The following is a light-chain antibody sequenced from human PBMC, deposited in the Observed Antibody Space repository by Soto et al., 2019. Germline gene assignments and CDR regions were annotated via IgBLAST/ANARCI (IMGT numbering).Light chain of an antibody. Sequence: QSVLTQPASVSGSPGHSITISCTGTSSDVGSYNLVSWYQQHPGKAPKLMIYEVTTRPSGVSNRFSGPKSGNTASLTISGLQAEDEADYYCCSYASSTTYVFGTGTKVTVL. J-gene: IGLJ1*01. CDR3: CSYASSTTYV. V-gene: IGLV2-23*02. CDR1: SSDVGSYNL. CDR2: EVT.